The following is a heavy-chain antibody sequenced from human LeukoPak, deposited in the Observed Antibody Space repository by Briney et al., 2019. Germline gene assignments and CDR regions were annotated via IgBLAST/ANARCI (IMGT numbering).Heavy chain of an antibody. Sequence: GGSLRLSCAASGFTFSTYGLRWVRQAPGKGLEWVAFIGYDGDNKYNVDSVKGRFTISRDDSKNTLYLQMNSLKTEDTAVYYCTTGRGRVVGVVGATTYFDYWGQGTLVTVSS. CDR3: TTGRGRVVGVVGATTYFDY. V-gene: IGHV3-30*02. CDR1: GFTFSTYG. D-gene: IGHD1-26*01. J-gene: IGHJ4*02. CDR2: IGYDGDNK.